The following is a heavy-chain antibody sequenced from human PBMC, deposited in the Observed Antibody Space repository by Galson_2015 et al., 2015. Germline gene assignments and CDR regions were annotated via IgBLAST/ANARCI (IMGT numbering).Heavy chain of an antibody. V-gene: IGHV3-23*01. Sequence: SLRLSCAASGFTFRSSAMGWVRQAPGKGLDWVSAISASGGSTYYADSVQGRFTISRDNSKNTLYLQMNSLRAEDTAVYYCAKGGASWPFDYWGQETLVTVSS. CDR1: GFTFRSSA. D-gene: IGHD2-2*01. CDR2: ISASGGST. CDR3: AKGGASWPFDY. J-gene: IGHJ4*02.